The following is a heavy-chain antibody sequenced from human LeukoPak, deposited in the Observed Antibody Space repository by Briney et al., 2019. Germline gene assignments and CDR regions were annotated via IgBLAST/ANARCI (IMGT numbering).Heavy chain of an antibody. CDR3: ARGSYGYPYYFDY. Sequence: SETLSLTCTVSGGSISSGGYYWRWIRQHPGKGLEWIGYLYYSGSTYYNPSLKSRVTISVDTSKNQFSLKLSSVTAADTAVYYCARGSYGYPYYFDYWGQGTLVTVSS. V-gene: IGHV4-31*03. D-gene: IGHD5-18*01. J-gene: IGHJ4*02. CDR1: GGSISSGGYY. CDR2: LYYSGST.